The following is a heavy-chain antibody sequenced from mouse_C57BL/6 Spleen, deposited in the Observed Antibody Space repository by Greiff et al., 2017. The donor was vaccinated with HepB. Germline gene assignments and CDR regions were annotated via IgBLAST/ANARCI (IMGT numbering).Heavy chain of an antibody. J-gene: IGHJ3*01. V-gene: IGHV1-20*01. CDR1: GYSFTGYF. CDR2: INPYNGDT. Sequence: EVQLQESGPELVKPGDSVKISCKASGYSFTGYFMNWVMQSHGKSLEWIGRINPYNGDTFYNQKFKGKATLTVDKSSSTAHMELRSLTSEDSAVYYCAREERNEYDGFAYWGQGTLVTVSA. CDR3: AREERNEYDGFAY. D-gene: IGHD2-4*01.